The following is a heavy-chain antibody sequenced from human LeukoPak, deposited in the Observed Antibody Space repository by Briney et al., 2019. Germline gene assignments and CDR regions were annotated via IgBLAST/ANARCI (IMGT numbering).Heavy chain of an antibody. CDR2: INIDGSEK. CDR1: GFTFSSRW. D-gene: IGHD3-22*01. J-gene: IGHJ4*02. CDR3: ARGDYYDSSGLDY. V-gene: IGHV3-7*03. Sequence: GGSLRLSCSASGFTFSSRWMNWVRQAPGRGPEWVAIINIDGSEKHYVDSVKGRFTISRDNSKNTLYLQMNSLRAEDTAVYYCARGDYYDSSGLDYWGQGTLVTVS.